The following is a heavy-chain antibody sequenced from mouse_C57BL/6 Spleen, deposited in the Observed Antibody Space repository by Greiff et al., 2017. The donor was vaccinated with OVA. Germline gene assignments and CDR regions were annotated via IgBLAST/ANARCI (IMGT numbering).Heavy chain of an antibody. Sequence: QVQLQQSGPGLVAPSQSLSITCTVSGFSLTSYAISWVRQPPGKGLEWLGVIWTGGGTNYNSALKSRLSTSKDNSKSQVFLKMNSLQTDDTARYYYARKNCEEGFFFDYWGQGTTLTVSA. V-gene: IGHV2-9-1*01. J-gene: IGHJ2*01. CDR1: GFSLTSYA. CDR3: ARKNCEEGFFFDY. D-gene: IGHD4-1*01. CDR2: IWTGGGT.